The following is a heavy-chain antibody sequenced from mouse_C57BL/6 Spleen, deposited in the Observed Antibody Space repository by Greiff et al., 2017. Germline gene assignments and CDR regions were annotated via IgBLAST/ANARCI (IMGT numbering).Heavy chain of an antibody. V-gene: IGHV2-2*01. CDR2: IWSGGST. D-gene: IGHD2-5*01. Sequence: QVQLQQSGPGLVQPSQSLSITCTASGFSLTSYGVHWVRQSPGKGLEWLGVIWSGGSTDYNAAFISRLSISKDNSKSQVFFKMNSLQADDTAIYYCARSYSNYPDYWGQGTTLTVSS. J-gene: IGHJ2*01. CDR1: GFSLTSYG. CDR3: ARSYSNYPDY.